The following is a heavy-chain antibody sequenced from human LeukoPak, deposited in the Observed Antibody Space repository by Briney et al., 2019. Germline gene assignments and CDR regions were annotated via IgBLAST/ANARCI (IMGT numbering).Heavy chain of an antibody. J-gene: IGHJ4*02. CDR2: IYYSGST. CDR3: ARLAYYDILTGYESPYYFDY. D-gene: IGHD3-9*01. Sequence: SETLSLTCTVSGGSISSSSYYWGWIRQPPGKGLEWIGSIYYSGSTYYNPSLKSRVTISVDTSKNQFSLKLSSVTAAGTAVYYCARLAYYDILTGYESPYYFDYWGQGTLVTVSS. V-gene: IGHV4-39*01. CDR1: GGSISSSSYY.